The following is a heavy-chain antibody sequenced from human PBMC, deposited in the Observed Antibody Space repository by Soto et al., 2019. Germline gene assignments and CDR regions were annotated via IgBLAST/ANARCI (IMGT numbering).Heavy chain of an antibody. J-gene: IGHJ6*02. Sequence: PSQTLSLTCAISGDSVSSNSAAWNWIRQSAARGLEWLGRTYDRSKWYNDYAVSVKSRITINPDTSKNPFSLQLNSVTPEDTAVYYCARDRIAVAGIYYYGMDVWGQGTTVTVSS. D-gene: IGHD6-19*01. CDR2: TYDRSKWYN. CDR1: GDSVSSNSAA. CDR3: ARDRIAVAGIYYYGMDV. V-gene: IGHV6-1*01.